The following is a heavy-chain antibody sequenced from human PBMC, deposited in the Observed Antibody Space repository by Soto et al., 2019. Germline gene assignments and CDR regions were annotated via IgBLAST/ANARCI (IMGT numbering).Heavy chain of an antibody. V-gene: IGHV3-33*01. J-gene: IGHJ6*03. CDR1: GFTFSSYG. CDR3: AREGLYDWFGELTGDRSYYYYYYMDV. D-gene: IGHD3-10*01. CDR2: IWYDGSNK. Sequence: SLRLSCAASGFTFSSYGMHWVRQAPGTGLEWVAVIWYDGSNKYYADSVKGRFTISRDNSKNTLYLQMNSLRAEDTAVYYCAREGLYDWFGELTGDRSYYYYYYMDVWGKGTTVTVSS.